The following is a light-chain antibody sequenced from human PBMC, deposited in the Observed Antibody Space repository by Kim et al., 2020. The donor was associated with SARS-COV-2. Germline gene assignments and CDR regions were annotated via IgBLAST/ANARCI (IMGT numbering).Light chain of an antibody. V-gene: IGLV3-19*01. CDR3: NSRDSSGFHVL. CDR1: SPRDYY. J-gene: IGLJ2*01. Sequence: ALGPKVRITRQGDSPRDYYASRYQQKPRQAPVLVIYGKNNRPSGIPDRFSGSYSGNTASLTITEAQAEDETDYYCNSRDSSGFHVLFGGGTQLTVL. CDR2: GKN.